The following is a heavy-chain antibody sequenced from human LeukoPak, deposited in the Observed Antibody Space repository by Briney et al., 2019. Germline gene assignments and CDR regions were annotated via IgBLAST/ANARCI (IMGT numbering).Heavy chain of an antibody. Sequence: SETLSLTCTVSGGSISSSSYYWGWIRQPPGKGLEWIGSIYYSGSTYYNPSLKSRVTISVDTSKNQFSLKLSSVTAADTAVYYCARAAKDYYYYMDVWGKGTTVTISS. CDR2: IYYSGST. J-gene: IGHJ6*03. CDR3: ARAAKDYYYYMDV. CDR1: GGSISSSSYY. V-gene: IGHV4-39*07.